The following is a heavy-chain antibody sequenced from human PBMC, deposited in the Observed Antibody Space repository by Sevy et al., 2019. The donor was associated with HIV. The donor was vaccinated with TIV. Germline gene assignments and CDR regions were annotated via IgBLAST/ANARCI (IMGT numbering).Heavy chain of an antibody. J-gene: IGHJ4*02. Sequence: GGSLRLSCAASGFTFSSYGMHWVRQAPGKGLEWVAFIRDDGSNKYYADSVKGRFTISRDNSKNTLYLQMNSLGAEDTAVYYCAKGRDFDYWGQGTLVTVSS. CDR2: IRDDGSNK. CDR3: AKGRDFDY. CDR1: GFTFSSYG. V-gene: IGHV3-30*02.